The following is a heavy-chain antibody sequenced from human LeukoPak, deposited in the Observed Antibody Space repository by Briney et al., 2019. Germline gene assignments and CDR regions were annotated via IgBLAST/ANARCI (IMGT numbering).Heavy chain of an antibody. J-gene: IGHJ4*02. CDR1: GFTFSSYW. D-gene: IGHD6-13*01. Sequence: GGSLRLSCAASGFTFSSYWMSWVRQAPGKGLEWVANIKQDGSEKYYVDSVKGQFTISRDNAKNSLYLQMNSLRAEDTAVYYCARDRYSSSWYYFDYWGQGTLVTVSS. CDR3: ARDRYSSSWYYFDY. V-gene: IGHV3-7*01. CDR2: IKQDGSEK.